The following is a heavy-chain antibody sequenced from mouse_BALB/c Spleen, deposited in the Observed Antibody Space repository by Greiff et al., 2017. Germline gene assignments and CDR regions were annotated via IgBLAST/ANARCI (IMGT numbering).Heavy chain of an antibody. D-gene: IGHD2-3*01. Sequence: LQQPGAELVKPGASVKMSCKASGYTFTSYNMHWVKQTPGQGLEWIGAIYPGNGDTSYNQKFKGKATLTADKSSSTAYMQLSSLTSEDSAVYYCASDDGYTPFAYWGQGTTLTVSS. CDR3: ASDDGYTPFAY. CDR2: IYPGNGDT. J-gene: IGHJ2*01. V-gene: IGHV1-12*01. CDR1: GYTFTSYN.